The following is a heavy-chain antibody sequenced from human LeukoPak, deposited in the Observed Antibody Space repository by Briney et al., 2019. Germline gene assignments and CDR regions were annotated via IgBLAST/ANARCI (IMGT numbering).Heavy chain of an antibody. J-gene: IGHJ4*02. CDR3: ARDPGSGSSHIDY. CDR2: ISSSGSTI. D-gene: IGHD3-10*01. Sequence: GGPLRLSCAASGFTFSDYYMSWIRQAPGKGLEWVSYISSSGSTIYYADSVKGRFTISRDNAKNSLYLQMNSLRAEDTAVYYCARDPGSGSSHIDYWGQGTLVTVSS. V-gene: IGHV3-11*01. CDR1: GFTFSDYY.